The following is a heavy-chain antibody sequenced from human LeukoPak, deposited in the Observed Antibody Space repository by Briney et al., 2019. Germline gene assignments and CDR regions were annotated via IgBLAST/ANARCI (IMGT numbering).Heavy chain of an antibody. V-gene: IGHV4-34*01. CDR1: GGSFSGYY. CDR3: ARDREGRTIFGAEGYYYYYMDV. J-gene: IGHJ6*03. D-gene: IGHD3-3*01. CDR2: TTNNGNT. Sequence: SETLSLTCAVYGGSFSGYYWSCIRNPPLNGLCSLGETTNNGNTNYNPSHKSRVTMSVDTSKNQFSLKLSSVTAADTAVYYCARDREGRTIFGAEGYYYYYMDVWGKGTTVTVSS.